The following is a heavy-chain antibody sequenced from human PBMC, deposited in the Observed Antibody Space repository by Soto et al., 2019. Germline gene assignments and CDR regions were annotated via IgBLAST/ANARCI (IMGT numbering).Heavy chain of an antibody. CDR1: GGSISSYY. CDR2: IYYSGST. V-gene: IGHV4-59*01. Sequence: SETLSLTYTVSGGSISSYYWSWIRQPPGKGLEWIGYIYYSGSTNYNPSLKSRVTISVDTSKNQFSLKLSSVTAADTAVYYCARAPHGSLYYYYYYGMDVWGQGTTVTVSS. J-gene: IGHJ6*02. CDR3: ARAPHGSLYYYYYYGMDV. D-gene: IGHD6-25*01.